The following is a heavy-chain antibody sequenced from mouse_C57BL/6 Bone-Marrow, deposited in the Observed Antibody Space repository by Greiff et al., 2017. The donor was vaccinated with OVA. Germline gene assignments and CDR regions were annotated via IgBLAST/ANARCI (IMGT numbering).Heavy chain of an antibody. D-gene: IGHD4-1*01. Sequence: VQLQESGAELVKPGASVKLSCKASGYTFTEYTIHWVKQRSGQGLEWIGWFYPGSGSIKSNEKSKEKATLTADKSSSTVYMELRILTSEDSAVYFCARHGLTGTGYYFDYWGQGTTLTVSS. CDR2: FYPGSGSI. CDR3: ARHGLTGTGYYFDY. CDR1: GYTFTEYT. J-gene: IGHJ2*01. V-gene: IGHV1-62-2*01.